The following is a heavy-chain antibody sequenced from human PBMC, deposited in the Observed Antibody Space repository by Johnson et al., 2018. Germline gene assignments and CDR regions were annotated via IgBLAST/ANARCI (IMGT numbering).Heavy chain of an antibody. CDR2: IIPIFGTA. CDR3: ARLYCSGGSCYCHNPHYYSYGMDV. D-gene: IGHD2-15*01. V-gene: IGHV1-69*12. J-gene: IGHJ6*02. CDR1: GGTFSSYA. Sequence: QVQLVQSGAEVKKAGSSVKVSCNASGGTFSSYAISWVRQAPGQGLEWMGGIIPIFGTANYAQKFQGRVTITADESTSTAYQELSRLRSEDTAVYYCARLYCSGGSCYCHNPHYYSYGMDVWGQGTTVTVSS.